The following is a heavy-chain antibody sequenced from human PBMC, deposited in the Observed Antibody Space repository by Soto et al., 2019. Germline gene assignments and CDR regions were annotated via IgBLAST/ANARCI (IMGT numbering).Heavy chain of an antibody. J-gene: IGHJ4*02. CDR2: IYWEDDE. D-gene: IGHD1-26*01. Sequence: QITLKESGPTLVNSTQTLTLTCTFSGFSLTPDGEGVGWVRQSPGEALEWLALIYWEDDELYSPFMKTRLNNTTHTSRNQVVLVMTSMEPVDTGTYFCAHSRNLITEDAQVGDFDYWGQGTFVTVSS. V-gene: IGHV2-5*02. CDR1: GFSLTPDGEG. CDR3: AHSRNLITEDAQVGDFDY.